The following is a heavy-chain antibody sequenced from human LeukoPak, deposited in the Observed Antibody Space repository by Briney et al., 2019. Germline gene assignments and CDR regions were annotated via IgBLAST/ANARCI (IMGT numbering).Heavy chain of an antibody. CDR2: IYHGGST. V-gene: IGHV4-38-2*01. J-gene: IGHJ4*02. D-gene: IGHD3-16*02. CDR3: ARYRYGGPAEY. Sequence: PSETLSLTCAVSGYAIRAGYYWGWLRQPPGKELEWIGSIYHGGSTYYTPSLKSRVTISVDTSKNHFSLSLSFVTVADTAVYYCARYRYGGPAEYWGPGTQITVSS. CDR1: GYAIRAGYY.